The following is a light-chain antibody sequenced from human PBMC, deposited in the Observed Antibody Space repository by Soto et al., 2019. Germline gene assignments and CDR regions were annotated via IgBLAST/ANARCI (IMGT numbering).Light chain of an antibody. J-gene: IGLJ2*01. CDR2: GNT. V-gene: IGLV1-40*01. CDR3: QSYESSLSGWI. Sequence: QSVLTQPPSMSGAPGQGVTISCTGSSSNIGAGYDVHWYQQVPGTAPKLLTYGNTNRPSGVPDRFSASKSGTSASLAISGLQAEDEADYYCQSYESSLSGWIFGGGTKLTVL. CDR1: SSNIGAGYD.